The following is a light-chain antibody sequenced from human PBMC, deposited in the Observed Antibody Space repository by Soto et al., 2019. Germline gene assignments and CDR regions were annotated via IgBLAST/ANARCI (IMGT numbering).Light chain of an antibody. Sequence: DIQMTQSPSSLSASVGDRVTIACRASQGISDYLAWYQQKPGEVPKLLIYAASTLQSGVPSRFRGSGSGTYFTLTISSLQPEDGATYYCQKYNTAPLTFGGGTNVEIK. J-gene: IGKJ4*01. CDR1: QGISDY. CDR2: AAS. CDR3: QKYNTAPLT. V-gene: IGKV1-27*01.